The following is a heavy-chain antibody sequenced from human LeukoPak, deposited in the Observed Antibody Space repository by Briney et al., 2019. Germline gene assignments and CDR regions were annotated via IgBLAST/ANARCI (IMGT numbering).Heavy chain of an antibody. Sequence: SVKVSCKTSGGTFSSHVISWVRQAPGQGLEWMGGIIPIFGTANYAQKFQGRVTITADKSTNKVYMELSSLRSDDTAIYFCARVNGYCSSISCFLDYWGQGTLVPVSS. D-gene: IGHD2-2*01. V-gene: IGHV1-69*06. CDR3: ARVNGYCSSISCFLDY. J-gene: IGHJ4*02. CDR2: IIPIFGTA. CDR1: GGTFSSHV.